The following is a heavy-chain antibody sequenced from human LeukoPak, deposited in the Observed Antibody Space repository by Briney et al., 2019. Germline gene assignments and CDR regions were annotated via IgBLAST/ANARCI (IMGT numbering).Heavy chain of an antibody. D-gene: IGHD2-15*01. Sequence: SETLSLTCTVSGGSISSYYWSWIRQPPGKGPEWIGYIYYSGSTNYNPSLKSRVTISVDTSKNQFSLKLSSVTAADTAVYYCARVFRGRVVAAYYDAFDIWGQGTMVTVSS. V-gene: IGHV4-59*01. CDR2: IYYSGST. CDR3: ARVFRGRVVAAYYDAFDI. J-gene: IGHJ3*02. CDR1: GGSISSYY.